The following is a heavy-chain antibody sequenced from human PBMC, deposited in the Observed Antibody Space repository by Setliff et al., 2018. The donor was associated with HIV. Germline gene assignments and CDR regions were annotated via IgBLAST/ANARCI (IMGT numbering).Heavy chain of an antibody. D-gene: IGHD3-10*01. Sequence: ASVKVSCKASGYTFTNYAMHWVRQAPGQRLEWMGWINAGNGDTKYSQKFQGRVTFTWDTSINAAYMELRGLRSDDTAVYYCARNFGLSPSGKYYYYDGMDIWGQGTTVTGSS. V-gene: IGHV1-3*01. J-gene: IGHJ6*02. CDR1: GYTFTNYA. CDR2: INAGNGDT. CDR3: ARNFGLSPSGKYYYYDGMDI.